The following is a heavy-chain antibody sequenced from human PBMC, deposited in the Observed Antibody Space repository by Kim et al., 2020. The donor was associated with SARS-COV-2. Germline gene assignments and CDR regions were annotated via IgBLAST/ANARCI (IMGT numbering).Heavy chain of an antibody. CDR3: ARSRYDSSGYWAY. Sequence: YAQKFQGRVTITADKSTSTAYMELSSLRSEDTAVYYCARSRYDSSGYWAYWGQGTLVTVSS. J-gene: IGHJ4*02. D-gene: IGHD3-22*01. V-gene: IGHV1-69*02.